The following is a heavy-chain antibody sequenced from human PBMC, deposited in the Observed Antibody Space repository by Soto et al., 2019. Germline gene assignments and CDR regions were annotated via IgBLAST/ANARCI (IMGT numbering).Heavy chain of an antibody. CDR1: GFSLSSYA. Sequence: EVQLVESGGGLVQPGGSLRLSCAASGFSLSSYAMDWVRQAPGQGLEWVSYISLRRGNIDYADSVRGRFTGSRDNAKNTQYLQMNSLRAEDTAVNYCARDPSRGSEWARYLDLWGRGTLVTVSS. CDR2: ISLRRGNI. V-gene: IGHV3-48*01. CDR3: ARDPSRGSEWARYLDL. D-gene: IGHD1-26*01. J-gene: IGHJ2*01.